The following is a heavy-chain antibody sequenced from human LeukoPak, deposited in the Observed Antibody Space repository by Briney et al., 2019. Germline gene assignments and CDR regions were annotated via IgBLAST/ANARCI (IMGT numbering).Heavy chain of an antibody. Sequence: SETLSLTCTVSGGSISSSSYYWGWIRQPPGKGLEWIGSIYYSGSTYYNPSLKSRVTISVDTSKNQFSLKLSSVTAADTAVYYCARDQIVVGATDDAFDIWGQGTMVTVSS. CDR3: ARDQIVVGATDDAFDI. CDR2: IYYSGST. D-gene: IGHD1-26*01. J-gene: IGHJ3*02. CDR1: GGSISSSSYY. V-gene: IGHV4-39*07.